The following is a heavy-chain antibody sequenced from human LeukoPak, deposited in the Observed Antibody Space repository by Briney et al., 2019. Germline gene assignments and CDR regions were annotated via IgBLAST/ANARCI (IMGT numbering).Heavy chain of an antibody. J-gene: IGHJ4*02. D-gene: IGHD3-10*01. V-gene: IGHV3-64*01. CDR3: ARANQFPGSGTYYNDF. CDR2: ISTSGGTT. Sequence: PGGSLRLSCAASGFTFSSFAMHWVRQAPGKGLEYVSAISTSGGTTFYANSVKDRFTISRDNSKNTLYLHMGSLRPEDMAVYYCARANQFPGSGTYYNDFWGQGTLVTVSS. CDR1: GFTFSSFA.